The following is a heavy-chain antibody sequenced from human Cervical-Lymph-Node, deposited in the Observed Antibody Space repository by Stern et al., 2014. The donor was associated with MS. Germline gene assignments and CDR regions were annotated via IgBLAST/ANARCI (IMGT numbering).Heavy chain of an antibody. CDR1: GDTFTTYA. CDR3: TREVGSLAMDV. Sequence: QVQLVQSGTEVKKPGSSVTVSCKASGDTFTTYAISWVLQAPGQGPQWMGGITPIFNAADYAQKFQGRLTITADRSRSTAYMELSSLTSEDTAVYYCTREVGSLAMDVWGQGTTVIVSS. D-gene: IGHD1-1*01. CDR2: ITPIFNAA. J-gene: IGHJ6*01. V-gene: IGHV1-69*06.